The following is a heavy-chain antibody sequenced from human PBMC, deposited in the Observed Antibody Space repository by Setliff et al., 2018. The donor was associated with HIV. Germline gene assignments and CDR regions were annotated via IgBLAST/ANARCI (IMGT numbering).Heavy chain of an antibody. V-gene: IGHV4-4*08. J-gene: IGHJ6*03. Sequence: SETLSLTCTVSGGSITSYYWSWIRQPPGKGLEWIGYIYTSGSTNYNPSLKSRVTISVDTSENQFSLKLTSVTAADTAMYFCARDATSEGYMDVWGKGTTVTVSS. CDR3: ARDATSEGYMDV. CDR2: IYTSGST. CDR1: GGSITSYY.